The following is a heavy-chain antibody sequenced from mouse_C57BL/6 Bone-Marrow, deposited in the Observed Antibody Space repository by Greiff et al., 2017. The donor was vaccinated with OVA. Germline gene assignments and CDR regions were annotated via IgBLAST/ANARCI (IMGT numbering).Heavy chain of an antibody. Sequence: VQLKESGAELVKPGASVKLFCTASGFNIKDYYMHWVKQRTEQGLEWIGRIDPEDGETKYAPKFQGKATITADTSSNTAYLQLSSLTSEDTAVYYCAHYYGSSYFDYWGQGTTLTVSS. CDR2: IDPEDGET. D-gene: IGHD1-1*01. V-gene: IGHV14-2*01. CDR3: AHYYGSSYFDY. J-gene: IGHJ2*01. CDR1: GFNIKDYY.